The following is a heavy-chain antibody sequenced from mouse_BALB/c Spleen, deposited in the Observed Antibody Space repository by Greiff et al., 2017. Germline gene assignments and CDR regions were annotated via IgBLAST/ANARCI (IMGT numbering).Heavy chain of an antibody. CDR1: GFSLTSYG. CDR3: ARRGPYGNYGYAMDY. Sequence: VQGVESGPGLVAPSQSLSITCTVSGFSLTSYGVHWVRQPPGKGLEWLGVIWAGGSTNYNSALMSRLSISKDNSKSQVFLKMNSLQTDDTAMYYCARRGPYGNYGYAMDYWGQGTSVTVSS. CDR2: IWAGGST. J-gene: IGHJ4*01. D-gene: IGHD2-1*01. V-gene: IGHV2-9*02.